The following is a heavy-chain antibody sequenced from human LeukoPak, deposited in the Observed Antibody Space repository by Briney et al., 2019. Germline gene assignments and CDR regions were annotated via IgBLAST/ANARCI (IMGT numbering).Heavy chain of an antibody. D-gene: IGHD3-3*02. CDR3: ARDVLGGMDV. V-gene: IGHV4-30-4*01. CDR1: GGSISSGGYY. J-gene: IGHJ6*02. CDR2: IYYSGST. Sequence: SETLSLTCTVSGGSISSGGYYWSWIRQPPGKGLEWIGYIYYSGSTYYNPSLKSRVTISVDTSKNQFSQKLSSVTAADTAVYYCARDVLGGMDVWGQGTTVTVSS.